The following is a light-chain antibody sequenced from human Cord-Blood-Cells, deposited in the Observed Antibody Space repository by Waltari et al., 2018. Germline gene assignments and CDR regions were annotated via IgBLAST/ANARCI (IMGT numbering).Light chain of an antibody. Sequence: DIVMTQSPDSLAVSLGVRATINCKSTQIVLYSSNNKNYLALYQQKPGQPPKLLIYWASTRESGVPDRFSGSGSGTDFTLTISSLQAEDVAVYYCQQYYSTPLTFGGGTKVEIK. CDR2: WAS. J-gene: IGKJ4*01. V-gene: IGKV4-1*01. CDR1: QIVLYSSNNKNY. CDR3: QQYYSTPLT.